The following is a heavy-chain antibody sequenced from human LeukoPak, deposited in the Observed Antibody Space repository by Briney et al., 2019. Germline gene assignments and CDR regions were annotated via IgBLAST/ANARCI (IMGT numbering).Heavy chain of an antibody. V-gene: IGHV1-69*04. D-gene: IGHD1-26*01. CDR1: GGTFSSYA. Sequence: SVKVSCKASGGTFSSYAISWVRQAPRQGLEWMGRIIPILGIANYAQKFQGRVTITADKSTSTAYMELSSLRSEDTAVYYCARAGVGATLHNDYWGQGTLVTVSS. J-gene: IGHJ4*02. CDR2: IIPILGIA. CDR3: ARAGVGATLHNDY.